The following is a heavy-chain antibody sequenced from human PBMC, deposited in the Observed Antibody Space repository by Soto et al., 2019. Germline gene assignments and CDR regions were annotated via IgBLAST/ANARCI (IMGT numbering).Heavy chain of an antibody. J-gene: IGHJ6*02. CDR2: ISAYNGNT. D-gene: IGHD5-12*01. V-gene: IGHV1-18*01. CDR3: ARGGKSGYDYHYCMDV. CDR1: GYTFTSYG. Sequence: QVQLVQSGAEVKKPGASVKVSCKASGYTFTSYGISWVRQAPGPGLEWMGWISAYNGNTNYAQKLQGRVTMTTDTTTSTADMELRSLRSDDTAVYYCARGGKSGYDYHYCMDVWGQGTTVTFSS.